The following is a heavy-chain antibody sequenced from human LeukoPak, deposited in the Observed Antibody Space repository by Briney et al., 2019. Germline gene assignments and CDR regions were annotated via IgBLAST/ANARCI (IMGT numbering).Heavy chain of an antibody. CDR3: ASHPYSSGWYVDY. D-gene: IGHD6-19*01. V-gene: IGHV4-4*07. J-gene: IGHJ4*02. Sequence: SETLSLTCTVSGGSISSYYWSWIRQPAGKGLEWIGRIYISGSTNYNPSLKSRVTISVDKSKNQFSLKLSSVTAADTAVYYCASHPYSSGWYVDYWGQGTLVTVSS. CDR2: IYISGST. CDR1: GGSISSYY.